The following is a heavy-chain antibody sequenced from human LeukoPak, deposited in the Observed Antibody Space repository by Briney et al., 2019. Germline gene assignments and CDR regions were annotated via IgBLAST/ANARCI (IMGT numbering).Heavy chain of an antibody. CDR3: ARDGGLHVGSSTSCFDY. J-gene: IGHJ4*02. V-gene: IGHV3-23*01. CDR1: GLTFSRYA. CDR2: IPASGDPT. Sequence: PGGSLRLSCAASGLTFSRYALTWLCQAPGKGLEWVSSIPASGDPTYYADSVKGRFTISRGNAKNSLYLQMNSLRAEDTAVYYCARDGGLHVGSSTSCFDYWGQGTLVTVSS. D-gene: IGHD2-2*01.